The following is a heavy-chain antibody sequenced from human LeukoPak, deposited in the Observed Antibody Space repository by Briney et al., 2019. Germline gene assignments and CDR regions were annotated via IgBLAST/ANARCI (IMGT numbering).Heavy chain of an antibody. D-gene: IGHD3-16*01. Sequence: SETLSLTCTVSGGSISSYYWSWIRQPPGKGLEWIGYIYYSGSTNYNPSLKSRVTISVDTSKNQFSLKLSSVTAADTAVYYCARDPGGLYYMDVWGKGTTVTISS. CDR2: IYYSGST. V-gene: IGHV4-59*01. CDR3: ARDPGGLYYMDV. CDR1: GGSISSYY. J-gene: IGHJ6*03.